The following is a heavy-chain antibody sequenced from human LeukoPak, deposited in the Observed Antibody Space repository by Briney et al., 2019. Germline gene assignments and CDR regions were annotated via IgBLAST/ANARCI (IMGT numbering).Heavy chain of an antibody. Sequence: GGSLRLSCAASGFTFSSYSMNWVRQAPGKGLEWVSSISSSSSYIYYADSVKGRFTISRDNAKNSLYLQMSSLRAEDTAVYYCATAYGVAVYMDWGQGTLVTVSS. CDR1: GFTFSSYS. J-gene: IGHJ4*02. D-gene: IGHD6-19*01. CDR2: ISSSSSYI. V-gene: IGHV3-21*01. CDR3: ATAYGVAVYMD.